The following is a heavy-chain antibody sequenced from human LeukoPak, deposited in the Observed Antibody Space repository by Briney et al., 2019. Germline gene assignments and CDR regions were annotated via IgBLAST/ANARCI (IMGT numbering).Heavy chain of an antibody. D-gene: IGHD3-10*01. CDR1: GYTFTDYY. J-gene: IGHJ3*02. CDR3: SGGSGPHAFDI. CDR2: INPNSGGT. Sequence: ASVKVSCKASGYTFTDYYMHWVRQAPGQGLEWMGWINPNSGGTNSAQKFQGRVTMTRDTSISTAYMELSSLISGDTAVYYCSGGSGPHAFDIWGQGTMVTVSS. V-gene: IGHV1-2*02.